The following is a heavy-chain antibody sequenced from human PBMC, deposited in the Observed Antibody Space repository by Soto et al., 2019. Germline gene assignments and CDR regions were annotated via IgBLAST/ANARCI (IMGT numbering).Heavy chain of an antibody. D-gene: IGHD6-19*01. J-gene: IGHJ4*02. Sequence: LRLSCAASGFTFSSYAMSWVRQAPGKGLEWVSAISGSGGSTYYADSVKGRFTISRDNSKNTLYLQMNSLRAEDTAVYYCAKDQSQYSSGFDYWGQGTLVTVSS. CDR2: ISGSGGST. V-gene: IGHV3-23*01. CDR1: GFTFSSYA. CDR3: AKDQSQYSSGFDY.